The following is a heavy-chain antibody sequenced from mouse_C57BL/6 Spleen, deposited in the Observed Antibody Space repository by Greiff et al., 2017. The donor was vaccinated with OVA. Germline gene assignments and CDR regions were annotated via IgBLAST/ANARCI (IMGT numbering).Heavy chain of an antibody. D-gene: IGHD2-4*01. CDR3: SRKSFYSDYDGRGFAY. CDR1: GYTFTDHT. J-gene: IGHJ3*01. Sequence: QVQLKESDAELVKPGASVKISCKVSGYTFTDHTIHWMKQRPEQGLEWIGYIYHRDGSTKYNEKFKGKATLTADKSSSTAYMHLNRLTSEDSAVYFCSRKSFYSDYDGRGFAYWGQGTLVTVSA. V-gene: IGHV1-78*01. CDR2: IYHRDGST.